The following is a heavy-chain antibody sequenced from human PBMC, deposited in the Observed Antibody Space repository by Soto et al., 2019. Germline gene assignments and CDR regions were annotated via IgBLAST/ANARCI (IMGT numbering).Heavy chain of an antibody. CDR2: ISGSGGST. V-gene: IGHV3-23*01. J-gene: IGHJ3*02. Sequence: GGSLRLSCAASGFTLSSYAMSWVRQAPGKGLEWVSAISGSGGSTYYADSVKGRFTISRDNSKNTLYLQMNSLRAEDTAVYYCAKGIVVVKDAFDIWGQGTMVTVSS. D-gene: IGHD3-22*01. CDR3: AKGIVVVKDAFDI. CDR1: GFTLSSYA.